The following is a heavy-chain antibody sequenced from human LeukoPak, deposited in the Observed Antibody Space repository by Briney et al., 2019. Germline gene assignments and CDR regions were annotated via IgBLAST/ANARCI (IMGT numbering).Heavy chain of an antibody. CDR2: ISGVGGAT. D-gene: IGHD6-19*01. CDR1: GFHFNCYV. Sequence: PGGPLRLSYSASGFHFNCYVMNWLRPPPGKGLECVSTISGVGGATHYEAAVQDPCTISRANSKNPLFPQMNIRNADGPAGYYCTKSGSRDWDYFEYWGQGTLVTASS. J-gene: IGHJ4*02. CDR3: TKSGSRDWDYFEY. V-gene: IGHV3-23*01.